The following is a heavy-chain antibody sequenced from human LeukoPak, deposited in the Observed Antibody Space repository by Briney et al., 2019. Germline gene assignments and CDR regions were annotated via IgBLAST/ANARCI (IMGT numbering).Heavy chain of an antibody. D-gene: IGHD2-2*01. J-gene: IGHJ5*02. CDR2: ISAYNGNT. CDR3: AREVVAENWFDP. V-gene: IGHV1-18*01. Sequence: ASVKVSCKASGYTFTSYGISWVPHAPGQGLEWMGWISAYNGNTNYAQKLQGRVTMTTDTSTSTAYMELRSLRSDDTAVYYCAREVVAENWFDPWGQGTLVTVSS. CDR1: GYTFTSYG.